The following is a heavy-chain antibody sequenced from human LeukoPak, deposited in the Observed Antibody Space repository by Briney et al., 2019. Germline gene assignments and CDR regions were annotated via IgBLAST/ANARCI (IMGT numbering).Heavy chain of an antibody. Sequence: SQTLSLTCTVPGGSISSGSYYWSWIRQPAGKGLEWIGRIYTSGSTNYNPSLKSRVTISVDASKNQFSLKLSTVTAADTAVYYCAADPDSGGYYHTRGNYWGQGTLVTVSS. CDR2: IYTSGST. CDR3: AADPDSGGYYHTRGNY. CDR1: GGSISSGSYY. V-gene: IGHV4-61*02. J-gene: IGHJ4*02. D-gene: IGHD3-22*01.